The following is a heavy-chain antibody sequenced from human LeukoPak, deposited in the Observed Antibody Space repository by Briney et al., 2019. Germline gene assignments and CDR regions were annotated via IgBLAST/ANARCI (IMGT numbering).Heavy chain of an antibody. CDR1: GYTFTSYD. J-gene: IGHJ4*02. CDR2: MNPNNGNT. D-gene: IGHD1-26*01. CDR3: ARGGSGSYYFDY. Sequence: ASVKVSCKASGYTFTSYDINWVRQATGQGLEWMGWMNPNNGNTGYAQKFQGRVTMTRNTSISTAYMELSSLRSEDTAVYYCARGGSGSYYFDYWGQGTLVTVSS. V-gene: IGHV1-8*01.